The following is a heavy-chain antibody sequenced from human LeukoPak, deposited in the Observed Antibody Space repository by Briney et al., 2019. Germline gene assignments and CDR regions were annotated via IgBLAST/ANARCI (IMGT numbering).Heavy chain of an antibody. J-gene: IGHJ6*03. CDR2: INHSGST. CDR1: GGSFSGYY. Sequence: SETLSLTCAVYGGSFSGYYWSWIRQPPGKGLEWIGEINHSGSTNYNPSLKSRVTISVDTSKNQFSLKLGSVTAADTAVYYCASLGDWSKPPYYYYYMDVWGKGTTVTISS. V-gene: IGHV4-34*01. D-gene: IGHD3/OR15-3a*01. CDR3: ASLGDWSKPPYYYYYMDV.